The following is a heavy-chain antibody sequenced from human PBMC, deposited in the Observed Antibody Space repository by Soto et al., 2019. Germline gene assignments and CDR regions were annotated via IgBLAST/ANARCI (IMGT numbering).Heavy chain of an antibody. J-gene: IGHJ5*02. Sequence: SETLSLTCTVSGGSISSGGYYWSWIRQHPGKGLEWIGYIYYSGSTYYNPSLKSRVTISVDTSKNQFSLKLSSVTAADTAVYYCARDGGGYCSGGSCYFNWFDPWGQGTLVTVSS. CDR2: IYYSGST. CDR1: GGSISSGGYY. V-gene: IGHV4-31*03. CDR3: ARDGGGYCSGGSCYFNWFDP. D-gene: IGHD2-15*01.